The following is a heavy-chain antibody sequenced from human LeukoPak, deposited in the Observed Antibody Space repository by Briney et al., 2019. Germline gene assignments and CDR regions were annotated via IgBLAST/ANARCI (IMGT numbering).Heavy chain of an antibody. CDR1: RYTVTGYY. V-gene: IGHV1-2*02. J-gene: IGHJ4*02. CDR3: ARVQGYCSSTSCYPDTNFDY. D-gene: IGHD2-2*01. Sequence: VSVKVSCKASRYTVTGYYMHWVRQASGQGLEWMGWINPNSGGTNYAQKFQGRVTMTRDTSNSTAYMELSRLRSDDPAVYYCARVQGYCSSTSCYPDTNFDYWGQRTLVTVSS. CDR2: INPNSGGT.